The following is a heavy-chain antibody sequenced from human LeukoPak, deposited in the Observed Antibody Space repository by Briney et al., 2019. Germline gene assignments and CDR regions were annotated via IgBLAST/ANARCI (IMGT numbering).Heavy chain of an antibody. CDR1: GFTFSSYI. D-gene: IGHD2-15*01. V-gene: IGHV3-21*01. CDR2: ISSSSSYI. Sequence: GGSLRLSCAASGFTFSSYIMNWVRQAPGKGLEWVSSISSSSSYIYYADSVKGRFTISRDNAKNSLYLQMNSLRAEDTAVYYCASRYCSGGSCYVHFDYWGQGTLVTVSS. J-gene: IGHJ4*02. CDR3: ASRYCSGGSCYVHFDY.